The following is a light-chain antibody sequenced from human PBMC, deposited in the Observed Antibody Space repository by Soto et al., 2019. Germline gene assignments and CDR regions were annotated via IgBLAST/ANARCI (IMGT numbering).Light chain of an antibody. CDR3: QQYSVSPQT. V-gene: IGKV3-11*01. J-gene: IGKJ1*01. CDR2: CAS. CDR1: TNDSSY. Sequence: EIVLTQLPSTLSLSTRYGATLSCMASTNDSSYLAWYQQKRGQPPTLIIYCASIRATGVPARFSGSGSGTDFTLIISSLQPEDVAVYYCQQYSVSPQTFGQGTKVDIK.